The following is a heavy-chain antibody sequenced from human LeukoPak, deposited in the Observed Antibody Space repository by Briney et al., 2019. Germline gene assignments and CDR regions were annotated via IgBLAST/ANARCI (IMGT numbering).Heavy chain of an antibody. Sequence: GGSLRLSCAASGFTFSSYAMSWVRQAPGKGLEWVTIISYDGSKKYYADYVKGRFTISRDNSKNTLYLQMNSLRAEDTAVYYCARNFRDGYNNSFDYWGQGTLVTVSS. J-gene: IGHJ4*02. CDR3: ARNFRDGYNNSFDY. CDR1: GFTFSSYA. V-gene: IGHV3-30*04. CDR2: ISYDGSKK. D-gene: IGHD5-24*01.